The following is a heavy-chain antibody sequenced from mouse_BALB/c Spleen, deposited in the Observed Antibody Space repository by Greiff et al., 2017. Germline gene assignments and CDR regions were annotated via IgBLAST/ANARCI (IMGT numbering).Heavy chain of an antibody. J-gene: IGHJ4*01. V-gene: IGHV5-12-2*01. Sequence: DVMLVESGGGLVQPGGSLKLSCAASGFTFSSYTMSWVRQTPEKRLEWVAYISNGGGSTYYPDTVKGRFTISRDNAKNTLYLQMSSLKSEDTAMYYCARRTGTGAMDYWGQGTSVTVSS. D-gene: IGHD4-1*01. CDR1: GFTFSSYT. CDR3: ARRTGTGAMDY. CDR2: ISNGGGST.